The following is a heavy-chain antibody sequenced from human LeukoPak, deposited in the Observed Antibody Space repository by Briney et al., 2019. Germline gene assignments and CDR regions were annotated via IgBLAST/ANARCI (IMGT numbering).Heavy chain of an antibody. CDR1: GFTFSNAW. V-gene: IGHV3-74*01. J-gene: IGHJ6*02. Sequence: GGSLRLSCAASGFTFSNAWMSWVRQAPGKGLVWVSRINSDGSSTSYADSVKGRITISRDNAKNTLYLQMNSLRAEDTAVYYCARSAPYSYYGMDVWGQGTTVTVSS. CDR3: ARSAPYSYYGMDV. CDR2: INSDGSST.